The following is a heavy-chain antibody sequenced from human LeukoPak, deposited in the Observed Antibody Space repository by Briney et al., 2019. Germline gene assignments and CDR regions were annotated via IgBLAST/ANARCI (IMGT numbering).Heavy chain of an antibody. CDR2: IYYSGST. J-gene: IGHJ2*01. CDR3: ARKDYYDSSGYYPPYWYFDL. Sequence: PSETLSLTCTVSGGYISSYYWSWIRQPPGKGLEWIGYIYYSGSTNYNPSLKSRVTISVDTSKNQFSLKLSSVTAADTAVYYCARKDYYDSSGYYPPYWYFDLWGRGTLVTVSS. V-gene: IGHV4-59*01. CDR1: GGYISSYY. D-gene: IGHD3-22*01.